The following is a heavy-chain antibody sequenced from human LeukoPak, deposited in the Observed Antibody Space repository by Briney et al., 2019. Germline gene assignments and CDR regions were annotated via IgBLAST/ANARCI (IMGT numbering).Heavy chain of an antibody. D-gene: IGHD3-10*01. CDR1: GFTFSSYS. CDR3: ARVRGVFDY. V-gene: IGHV3-21*01. J-gene: IGHJ4*02. Sequence: GGSLRLSCAASGFTFSSYSMNWVRQVPGKGLEWVSSISSSSSYICYADSVKGRFTISRDNAKNSLYLQMNSLRAEDTAVYYCARVRGVFDYWGQGTLVTVSS. CDR2: ISSSSSYI.